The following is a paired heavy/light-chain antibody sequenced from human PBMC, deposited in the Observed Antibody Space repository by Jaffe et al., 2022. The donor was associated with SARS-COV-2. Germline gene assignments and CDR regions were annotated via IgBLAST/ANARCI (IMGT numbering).Light chain of an antibody. CDR3: QQYNDWPLT. CDR2: GAS. CDR1: QSVIRN. V-gene: IGKV3-15*01. Sequence: EVVMTQSPATLSVSPGERATLSCRASQSVIRNLAWYQQKPGQAPRLLIYGASTRATGFSARFSGSGSGTEFTLTIGSLQSEDFAVYYCQQYNDWPLTFGGGTKVEIK. J-gene: IGKJ4*01.
Heavy chain of an antibody. CDR1: GFTFSSYW. D-gene: IGHD5-18*01. Sequence: EVQLVESGGGLVQPGGSLRLSCAASGFTFSSYWMSWVRQAPGKGLEWVANIKQDGSEKYYVDSVKGRFTISRDNAKNSLYLQMNSLRAADTAVYYCAKTLYSYGTPFDYWGQGTLVTVSS. V-gene: IGHV3-7*03. CDR3: AKTLYSYGTPFDY. J-gene: IGHJ4*02. CDR2: IKQDGSEK.